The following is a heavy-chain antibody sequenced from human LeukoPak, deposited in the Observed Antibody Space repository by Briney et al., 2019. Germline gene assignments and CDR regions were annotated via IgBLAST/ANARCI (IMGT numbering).Heavy chain of an antibody. J-gene: IGHJ4*02. CDR1: GYTFTSYD. CDR2: MNPNSGNT. V-gene: IGHV1-8*01. Sequence: ASVKVSCKASGYTFTSYDINWVRQATAQGLEWMGWMNPNSGNTGYAQKFQGRVTMTRNTSISTAYMELSSLRSEDTAVYYCARDRYSGYADENDYWGQGTLVTVSS. D-gene: IGHD5-12*01. CDR3: ARDRYSGYADENDY.